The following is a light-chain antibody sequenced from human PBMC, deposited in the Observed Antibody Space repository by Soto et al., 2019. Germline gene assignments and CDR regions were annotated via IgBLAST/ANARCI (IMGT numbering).Light chain of an antibody. CDR3: LLYYGGAHV. J-gene: IGLJ1*01. Sequence: QAVVTQEPSLTVSPGGTVTLTCASSTGAVTSAYYPSWLQQKPGQAPRALISSASGKHSWTPARFSGSLLGGKAALTLSGVQPEDEAEYYCLLYYGGAHVFGTGTKLTVL. CDR2: SAS. CDR1: TGAVTSAYY. V-gene: IGLV7-43*01.